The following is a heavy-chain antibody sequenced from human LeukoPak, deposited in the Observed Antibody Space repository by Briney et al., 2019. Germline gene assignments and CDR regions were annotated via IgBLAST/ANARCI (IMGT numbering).Heavy chain of an antibody. J-gene: IGHJ5*02. Sequence: ASVKVSCKASGYTFTSYGISWVRQAPGQGLEWMGWISAYNGNTNYAQKLQGRVTMTTDTSTSTAYMELRSLRSDDTAVYYCARYRIVGATTIVNWFDPWGQGTLVTVSS. CDR2: ISAYNGNT. D-gene: IGHD1-26*01. V-gene: IGHV1-18*01. CDR1: GYTFTSYG. CDR3: ARYRIVGATTIVNWFDP.